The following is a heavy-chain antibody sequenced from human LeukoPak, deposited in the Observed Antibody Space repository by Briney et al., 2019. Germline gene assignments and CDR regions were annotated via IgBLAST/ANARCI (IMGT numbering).Heavy chain of an antibody. V-gene: IGHV3-48*02. Sequence: GGSLRLSCAASGLTVSSYSMNWVRQAPGKGLEWVSYISSSSSTIYYADSVKGRFTISRDNAKNSLYLQMNSLRDEDTAVYYCARARASGRSGSDYWGQGTLVTVSS. CDR1: GLTVSSYS. J-gene: IGHJ4*02. CDR2: ISSSSSTI. CDR3: ARARASGRSGSDY. D-gene: IGHD2-15*01.